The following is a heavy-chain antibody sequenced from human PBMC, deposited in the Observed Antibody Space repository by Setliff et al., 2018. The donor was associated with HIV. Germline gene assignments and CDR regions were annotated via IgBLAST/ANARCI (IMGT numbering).Heavy chain of an antibody. D-gene: IGHD3-10*01. CDR2: IHISGNT. Sequence: PSETLSLTCTVSGGSISSGSYYWSWIRQPAGKGLEWIGRIHISGNTNHNPSLESRVAISIDTSKNQLSLKLSSVTAADTAVYYCARDNSYYYGSGGHYYYAMDVWVPETLLVTVSS. V-gene: IGHV4-61*02. CDR1: GGSISSGSYY. J-gene: IGHJ6*02. CDR3: ARDNSYYYGSGGHYYYAMDV.